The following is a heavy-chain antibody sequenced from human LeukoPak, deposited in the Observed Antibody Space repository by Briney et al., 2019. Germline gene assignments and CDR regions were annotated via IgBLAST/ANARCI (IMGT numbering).Heavy chain of an antibody. CDR3: ARSRSPKEDHYGMDV. CDR1: GFTFSSYG. J-gene: IGHJ6*04. V-gene: IGHV3-33*01. D-gene: IGHD1-26*01. Sequence: GGSLRLSCAASGFTFSSYGMHWVRQAPGKGLEWVAVIWYDGSNKYYADSVKGRFTISRDNSKNTLYLQMNSLRAEDTAVYYCARSRSPKEDHYGMDVWGKGTTVTVSS. CDR2: IWYDGSNK.